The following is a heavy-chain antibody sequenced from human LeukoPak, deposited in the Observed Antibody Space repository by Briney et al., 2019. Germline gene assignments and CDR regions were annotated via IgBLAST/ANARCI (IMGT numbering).Heavy chain of an antibody. CDR1: GFTFSSYW. Sequence: GGSLRLSCAASGFTFSSYWMHWVRQAPGKGLVWVSRINSDGSSTSYADSVKGRFTISRDNAKNTLYLQMNSLRAEDTAVYYCARASITFGGVIVRTFGAFDIWGQGTMVTVSS. CDR2: INSDGSST. D-gene: IGHD3-16*02. CDR3: ARASITFGGVIVRTFGAFDI. J-gene: IGHJ3*02. V-gene: IGHV3-74*01.